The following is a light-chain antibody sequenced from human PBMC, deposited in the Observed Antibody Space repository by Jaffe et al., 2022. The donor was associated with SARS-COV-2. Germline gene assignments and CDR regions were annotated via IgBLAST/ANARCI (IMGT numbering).Light chain of an antibody. CDR3: QQYNSYLKT. CDR1: QSISNW. Sequence: DIQMTQSPSTLSASVGERVTITCRASQSISNWLAWYQQKPGKAPKLLIYKASNLESGVPSRFSGSGSGTEFTLTISSLQPDDFATYYCQQYNSYLKTFGQGTKVEIK. CDR2: KAS. V-gene: IGKV1-5*03. J-gene: IGKJ1*01.